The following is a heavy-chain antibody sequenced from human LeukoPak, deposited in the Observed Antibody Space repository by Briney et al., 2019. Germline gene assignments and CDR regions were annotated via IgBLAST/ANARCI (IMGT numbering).Heavy chain of an antibody. CDR3: ARDYRPSSGSHYYVACHI. D-gene: IGHD3-10*01. V-gene: IGHV3-7*01. CDR2: IKGDGSKK. CDR1: GFTFSNSW. Sequence: GGSLRLSCAASGFTFSNSWMIWVRQAPGKGLDWVANIKGDGSKKYYGDSVKGGFTVSRDNAKKSLYIQMKTLRAEDTAVYYCARDYRPSSGSHYYVACHIWGEGTMVTVSS. J-gene: IGHJ3*02.